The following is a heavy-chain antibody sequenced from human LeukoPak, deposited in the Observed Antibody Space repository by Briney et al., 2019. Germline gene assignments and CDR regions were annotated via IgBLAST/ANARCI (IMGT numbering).Heavy chain of an antibody. CDR3: ARAGTNLGDYDY. V-gene: IGHV4-39*07. J-gene: IGHJ4*02. CDR1: GGSISSSSYY. Sequence: SETLSLTCTVSGGSISSSSYYWGWIRQPPGKGLEWIGSIYYSGSTYYNPSLKSRVTISVDTSKNQFSLKLSSVTAADTAVYYCARAGTNLGDYDYWGQGTLVTASS. CDR2: IYYSGST. D-gene: IGHD4-17*01.